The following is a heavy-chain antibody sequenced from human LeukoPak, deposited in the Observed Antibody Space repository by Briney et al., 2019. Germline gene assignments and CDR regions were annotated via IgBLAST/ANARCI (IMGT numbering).Heavy chain of an antibody. D-gene: IGHD6-13*01. CDR3: ARDSHSSSWIRTYYGMDV. Sequence: PGGSLRLSCAASGFTFSSYSMNWVRQAPGKGLEWVSSICSSSSYIYYADSVKGRFTISRDNAKNSLYLQMNSLRAEDTAVYYCARDSHSSSWIRTYYGMDVWGQGTTVTVSS. CDR2: ICSSSSYI. V-gene: IGHV3-21*01. CDR1: GFTFSSYS. J-gene: IGHJ6*02.